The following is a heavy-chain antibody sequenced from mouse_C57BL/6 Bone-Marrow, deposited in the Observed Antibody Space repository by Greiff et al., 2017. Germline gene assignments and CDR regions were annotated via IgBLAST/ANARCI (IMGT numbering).Heavy chain of an antibody. V-gene: IGHV1-85*01. CDR1: GYTFTSYD. J-gene: IGHJ3*01. Sequence: VQLQQSGPELVKPGASVKLSCKASGYTFTSYDINGVKQRPGQGLEWIGWIYPRDGSTKYNEKFKGKATLTVDTSSSTAYMELHSLTSEDSAVYFCARSIYYGYDGGPWFAYWGQGTLVTVSA. D-gene: IGHD2-2*01. CDR2: IYPRDGST. CDR3: ARSIYYGYDGGPWFAY.